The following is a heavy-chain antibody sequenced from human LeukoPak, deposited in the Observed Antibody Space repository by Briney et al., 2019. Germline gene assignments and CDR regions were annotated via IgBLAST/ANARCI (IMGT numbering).Heavy chain of an antibody. CDR3: ARDSKGYCSSTSCYDVSVFDI. D-gene: IGHD2-2*01. CDR2: IYYSGST. CDR1: GGSISSGGYY. V-gene: IGHV4-31*03. Sequence: PSETLSLTCTVSGGSISSGGYYWGWIRQRPGKGLEWIGYIYYSGSTYYNPSLKSRVTMSLDTSNNQFSLKLSSVTAADTAVYYCARDSKGYCSSTSCYDVSVFDIWGQGTMVTVSS. J-gene: IGHJ3*02.